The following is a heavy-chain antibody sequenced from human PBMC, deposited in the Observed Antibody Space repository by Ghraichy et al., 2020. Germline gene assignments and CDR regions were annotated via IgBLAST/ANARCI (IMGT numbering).Heavy chain of an antibody. CDR3: ARRPDHGPYDEYFQD. J-gene: IGHJ1*01. CDR2: VYHTGHT. V-gene: IGHV4-39*01. Sequence: SETLSLRCTVSGGSVSSRTDFWGWIRQAPGQGLEWIGSVYHTGHTYYKPSLRSRVIMSVDTSKNQFSLSLRSVTAADTAVYHCARRPDHGPYDEYFQDWGQGILVTVSS. CDR1: GGSVSSRTDF. D-gene: IGHD1-14*01.